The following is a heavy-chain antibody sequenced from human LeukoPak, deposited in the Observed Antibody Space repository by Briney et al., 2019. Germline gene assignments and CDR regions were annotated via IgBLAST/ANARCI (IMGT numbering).Heavy chain of an antibody. CDR3: ARGQEGYYDSSGAIDY. CDR2: INYSGST. D-gene: IGHD3-22*01. CDR1: GGSFSGYH. J-gene: IGHJ4*02. V-gene: IGHV4-34*01. Sequence: SETLSLTCAVYGGSFSGYHWRWIRQPPVKGLEWIGEINYSGSTNFNLSLKSRITISVDTSKNQFSLKLSSVTAADTAVYYCARGQEGYYDSSGAIDYWGQGILVTVSS.